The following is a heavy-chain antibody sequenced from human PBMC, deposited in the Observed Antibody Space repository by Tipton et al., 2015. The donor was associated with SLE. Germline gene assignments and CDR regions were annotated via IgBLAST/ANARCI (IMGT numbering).Heavy chain of an antibody. CDR2: IKQDGSEK. CDR1: GFTFSSYW. V-gene: IGHV3-7*05. CDR3: ATSKVVVVTPFDS. Sequence: SLRLSCAASGFTFSSYWMSWVRQAPGKGLEWVANIKQDGSEKYYVDSVKGRFTISRDNAKNSLYLQMNSLRAEDTAVYYCATSKVVVVTPFDSWGQGTLVTVSS. D-gene: IGHD3-22*01. J-gene: IGHJ4*02.